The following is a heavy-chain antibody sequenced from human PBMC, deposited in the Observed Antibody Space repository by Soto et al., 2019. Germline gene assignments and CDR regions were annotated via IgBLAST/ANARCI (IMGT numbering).Heavy chain of an antibody. CDR1: GDSISNYY. CDR3: AREAVYSNWFDP. V-gene: IGHV4-59*01. CDR2: FYNSGNT. J-gene: IGHJ5*02. D-gene: IGHD2-8*01. Sequence: SETLSLTCTVSGDSISNYYWTWIRQPPGKGLEWIGCFYNSGNTNYNPSLKSRVTISVDTSNNQFSLRVNSVTAADTAVYYCAREAVYSNWFDPWGQGTLVTVSS.